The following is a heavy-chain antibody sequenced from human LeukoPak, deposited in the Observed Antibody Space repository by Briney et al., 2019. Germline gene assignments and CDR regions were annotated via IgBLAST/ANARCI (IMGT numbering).Heavy chain of an antibody. Sequence: GGSLRLSCAASGFTFSSYAMHWVRQAPGKGLEWVAVISYDGSNKYYADSVKGRFTIPRDNSKNTLYLQMNSLRAEDTAVYYCARVSRGYSYAPAGYWGQGTLVTVSS. CDR3: ARVSRGYSYAPAGY. D-gene: IGHD5-18*01. V-gene: IGHV3-30*04. CDR1: GFTFSSYA. J-gene: IGHJ4*02. CDR2: ISYDGSNK.